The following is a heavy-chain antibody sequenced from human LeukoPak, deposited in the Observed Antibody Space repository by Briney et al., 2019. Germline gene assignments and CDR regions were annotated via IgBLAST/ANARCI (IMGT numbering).Heavy chain of an antibody. J-gene: IGHJ4*02. CDR3: ARVRYRLAETYIDY. CDR1: GYTFTRHY. CDR2: INPNSGDT. V-gene: IGHV1-2*02. Sequence: GASVKVSCKASGYTFTRHYMHWVRQAPGQGLEWMGWINPNSGDTNYAQKFQGRVTMTRDTSISTAYMELSRLRSDDTAVYYCARVRYRLAETYIDYWGQGTLVTVSS. D-gene: IGHD3-16*01.